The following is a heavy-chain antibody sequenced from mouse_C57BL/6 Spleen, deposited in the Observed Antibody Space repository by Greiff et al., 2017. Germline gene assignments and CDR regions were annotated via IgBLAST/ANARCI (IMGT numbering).Heavy chain of an antibody. J-gene: IGHJ3*01. V-gene: IGHV1-61*01. Sequence: QVQLQQPGAELVRPGSSVKLSCKVSGYTFTSYWMDWVKQRPGQGLEWIGNIYPSDSETHYNQKFKDKATLTVDKSSSTAYMQLSSLTSEDSAVYYCAREDYGSSGFAYWGQGTLVTVSA. CDR1: GYTFTSYW. CDR3: AREDYGSSGFAY. CDR2: IYPSDSET. D-gene: IGHD1-1*01.